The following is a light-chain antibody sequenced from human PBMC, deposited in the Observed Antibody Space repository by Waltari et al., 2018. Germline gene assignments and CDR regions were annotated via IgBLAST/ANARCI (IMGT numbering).Light chain of an antibody. CDR1: PGAVTSGHY. J-gene: IGLJ2*01. Sequence: QAVVTQEPSLTVSPGGTVTLPCGSSPGAVTSGHYPYWFQQKPGQAPRTLIYDTSNKNSWTPARFSGSLLGGKAALTLSGAQPEDEAEYYCLLSYSGSRVLFGGGTKLTVL. CDR3: LLSYSGSRVL. CDR2: DTS. V-gene: IGLV7-46*01.